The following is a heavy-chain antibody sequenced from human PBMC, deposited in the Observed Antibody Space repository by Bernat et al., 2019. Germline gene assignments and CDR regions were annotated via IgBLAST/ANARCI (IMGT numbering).Heavy chain of an antibody. CDR1: GFTFSSYE. CDR3: ARNDLRDSSGWYYFDY. D-gene: IGHD6-19*01. V-gene: IGHV3-48*03. Sequence: VQLVESGGGVVQPGRSLRLSCAASGFTFSSYEMNWVRQAPGKGLEWVSYISSSGSTIYYADSVKGRFTISRDNAKNSLYLQMNSLRAEDTAVYYCARNDLRDSSGWYYFDYWGQGTLVTVSS. CDR2: ISSSGSTI. J-gene: IGHJ4*02.